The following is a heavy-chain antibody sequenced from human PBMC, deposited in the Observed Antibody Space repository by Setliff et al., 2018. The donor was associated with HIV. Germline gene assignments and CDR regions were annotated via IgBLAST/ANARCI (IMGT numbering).Heavy chain of an antibody. V-gene: IGHV3-74*01. CDR3: ARHPLDY. Sequence: GSLRLSCAASGFTFSSFWMHWVRQAPGKGLLWVSFLNPNGSSTSYADSVKGRFTISRDNARNTLYLQMNGLRPEDTAVYYCARHPLDYWGRGTLVTVSS. J-gene: IGHJ4*02. CDR2: LNPNGSST. CDR1: GFTFSSFW.